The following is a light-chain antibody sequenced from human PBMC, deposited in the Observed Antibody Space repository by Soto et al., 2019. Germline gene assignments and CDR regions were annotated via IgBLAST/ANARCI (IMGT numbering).Light chain of an antibody. CDR3: AAWDDSLNGRV. J-gene: IGLJ1*01. CDR1: SSNIGSHT. CDR2: GNN. V-gene: IGLV1-44*01. Sequence: QSVLTQPPSASGTPGQRVTISCSGSSSNIGSHTVNWYQQLPGTAPTLRIYGNNQRPSGVPDRFSGSKSGTSASLAISGLQSEDEADYYCAAWDDSLNGRVLGTGTKLTVL.